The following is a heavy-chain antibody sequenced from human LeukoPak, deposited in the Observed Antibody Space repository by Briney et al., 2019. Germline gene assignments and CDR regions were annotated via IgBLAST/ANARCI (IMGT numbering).Heavy chain of an antibody. CDR1: GDSITSRGFY. CDR2: ITNSGST. Sequence: SQTLSLTCNVSGDSITSRGFYWSWLRQHPGKGPEWIGHITNSGSTSYNPSLKSRLTIARDTSKNQFSLELTFATAADTALYFCPRDNILPSSPDAFVFGAKGTRVTVSS. J-gene: IGHJ3*01. CDR3: PRDNILPSSPDAFVF. V-gene: IGHV4-31*03. D-gene: IGHD2/OR15-2a*01.